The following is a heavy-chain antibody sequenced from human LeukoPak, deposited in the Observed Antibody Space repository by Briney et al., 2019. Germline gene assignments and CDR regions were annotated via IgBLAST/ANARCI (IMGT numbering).Heavy chain of an antibody. CDR3: ARMQIVGASDY. CDR2: INHSGST. V-gene: IGHV4-34*01. CDR1: GGSFSGYY. Sequence: SETLSLTCAVYGGSFSGYYWSWIRQPPGKGLEWIGEINHSGSTNYNPSPKSRVTISVDTSKNQFSLKLSSVTAADTAVYYCARMQIVGASDYWGQGTLVTVSS. J-gene: IGHJ4*02. D-gene: IGHD1-26*01.